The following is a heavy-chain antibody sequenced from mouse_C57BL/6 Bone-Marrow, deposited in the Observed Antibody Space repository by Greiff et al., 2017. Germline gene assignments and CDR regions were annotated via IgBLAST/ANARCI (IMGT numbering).Heavy chain of an antibody. J-gene: IGHJ1*03. Sequence: QVQLQQPGAELVKPGASVKMSCKASGYTFTSYWITWVKQRPGQGLEWIGDIYPGSGSTNYNEKFKSKATLTVDTSSSTAYMQLSSLTSEDSAVYYCARPSYYSNDWYFDVWGTGTTVTVSS. CDR2: IYPGSGST. V-gene: IGHV1-55*01. CDR3: ARPSYYSNDWYFDV. CDR1: GYTFTSYW. D-gene: IGHD2-5*01.